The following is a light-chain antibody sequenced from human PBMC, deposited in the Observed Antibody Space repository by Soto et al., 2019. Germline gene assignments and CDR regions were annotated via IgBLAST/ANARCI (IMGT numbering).Light chain of an antibody. J-gene: IGLJ1*01. CDR3: QSYDISLSGYV. V-gene: IGLV1-40*01. CDR1: SANIGAAYK. CDR2: GNN. Sequence: VLTQPPSVSGAPGQRVTIACTGSSANIGAAYKVDWYQQLPGTAPKLLIYGNNNRPSGVPARFSGSKSGTSASLAIAGLQAEDEGDYYFQSYDISLSGYVLGNGTKVIVL.